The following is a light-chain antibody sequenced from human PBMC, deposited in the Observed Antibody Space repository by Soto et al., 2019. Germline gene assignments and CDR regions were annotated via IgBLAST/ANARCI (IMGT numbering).Light chain of an antibody. V-gene: IGLV2-23*01. CDR1: SSDVGSYNL. J-gene: IGLJ2*01. CDR2: EGS. CDR3: CSYAGSSTLV. Sequence: QSALTHPASVSGSPRQSITISCTGTSSDVGSYNLVSWYQQHPGKAPKLMIYEGSKRPSGVSNRFSGSKSGNTASLTISGLQAEDEADYYCCSYAGSSTLVFGGGTKLTVL.